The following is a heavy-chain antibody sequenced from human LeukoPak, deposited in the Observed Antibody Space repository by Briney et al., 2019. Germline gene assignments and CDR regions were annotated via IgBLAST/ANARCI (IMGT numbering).Heavy chain of an antibody. J-gene: IGHJ1*01. D-gene: IGHD3-22*01. CDR1: GDSVSRSDSY. Sequence: SETLSLTCTIFGDSVSRSDSYWDWIRQPPGKGLEWIGTIYYSGRTYYSPSLRSRVTLSVDMSNNQFSLTLSSVTAADTALYFCARRRYYDSSGYLEWGQGTLVSVSS. CDR2: IYYSGRT. CDR3: ARRRYYDSSGYLE. V-gene: IGHV4-39*01.